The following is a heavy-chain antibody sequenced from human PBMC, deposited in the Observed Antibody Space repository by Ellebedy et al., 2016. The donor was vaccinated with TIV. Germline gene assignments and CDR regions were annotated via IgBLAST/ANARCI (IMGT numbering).Heavy chain of an antibody. D-gene: IGHD4-17*01. Sequence: PVGSLRLSCAASGFIVSSNYMSWVRQAPGKGLEWVSIIYGGGGTYYADSVKGRFTISRDNSKNTLYLQMNSLRVEDTAVYYCASRPNGDYHFLDYWGQGTLVTVSS. J-gene: IGHJ4*02. CDR3: ASRPNGDYHFLDY. V-gene: IGHV3-66*01. CDR1: GFIVSSNY. CDR2: IYGGGGT.